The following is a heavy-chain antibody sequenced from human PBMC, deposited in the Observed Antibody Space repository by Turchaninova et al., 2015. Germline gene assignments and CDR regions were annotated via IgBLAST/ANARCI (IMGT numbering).Heavy chain of an antibody. CDR3: AGGRSIAVAGTSFXX. V-gene: IGHV4-34*01. CDR2: RNHRGST. CDR1: GGSFSGYY. J-gene: IGHJ4*02. D-gene: IGHD6-19*01. Sequence: QVQLQQWGAGLLKPSETLSLTCAVYGGSFSGYYWSWIRQPPGKGLEWMGERNHRGSTNYNPSRNSRSTISXXXAQXQFSLXXSSXXXADAAVYXXAGGRSIAVAGTSFXXWGQGXLVTVSS.